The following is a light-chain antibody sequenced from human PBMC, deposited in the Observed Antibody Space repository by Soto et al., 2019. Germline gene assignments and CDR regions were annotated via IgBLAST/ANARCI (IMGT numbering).Light chain of an antibody. CDR2: KAS. V-gene: IGKV1-5*03. J-gene: IGKJ1*01. CDR1: QSISPW. CDR3: LQYNTYPWT. Sequence: DIQMTQSPSTLSASVGDRVTITCRASQSISPWLAWYQQKPGKPPNLLIYKASSLESGVPARFGGSGSGTEFTLTISSLQPDDFATYYCLQYNTYPWTFGQGTKVEIK.